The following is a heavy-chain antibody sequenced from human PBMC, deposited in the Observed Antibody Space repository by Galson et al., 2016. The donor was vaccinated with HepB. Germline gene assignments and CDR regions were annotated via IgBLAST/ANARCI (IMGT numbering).Heavy chain of an antibody. D-gene: IGHD5-24*01. V-gene: IGHV4-39*01. Sequence: SETLSLTCTVSGGSISSSHYFWGWIRQPPGKGLEWIGSMYYSGGAYYNSSLKRRVTISVDTSKNQFSLKLSSVTAADTAVYYCARHVIDGYLRYFDFWAQGTLVTVSS. J-gene: IGHJ4*02. CDR1: GGSISSSHYF. CDR2: MYYSGGA. CDR3: ARHVIDGYLRYFDF.